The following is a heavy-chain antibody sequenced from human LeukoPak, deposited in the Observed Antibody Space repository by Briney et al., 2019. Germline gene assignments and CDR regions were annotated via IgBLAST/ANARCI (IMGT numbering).Heavy chain of an antibody. Sequence: GGSLRLSCAASGFTFSGYSMNWVRHAPGKGLEWVSYNSRDSSVIYYADSVKGRFTISRDNAKNSLYLQMNSLRAEDTAVFYCARVRAAAEGTTFDYWGQGTLVTVSS. J-gene: IGHJ4*02. D-gene: IGHD6-13*01. V-gene: IGHV3-48*01. CDR1: GFTFSGYS. CDR3: ARVRAAAEGTTFDY. CDR2: NSRDSSVI.